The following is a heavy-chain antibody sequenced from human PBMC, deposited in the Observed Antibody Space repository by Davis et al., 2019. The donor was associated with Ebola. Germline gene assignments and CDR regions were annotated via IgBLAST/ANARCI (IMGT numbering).Heavy chain of an antibody. Sequence: GESLKISCAASGFTFSDYYMSWIRQAPGKGLEWVSYISSSGSTIYYADSVKGRFTISRDNAKNSLYLQMNSLRAEDTAVYYCARARGPSYFDYWGQGTLVTVSS. V-gene: IGHV3-11*04. J-gene: IGHJ4*02. CDR1: GFTFSDYY. CDR2: ISSSGSTI. CDR3: ARARGPSYFDY.